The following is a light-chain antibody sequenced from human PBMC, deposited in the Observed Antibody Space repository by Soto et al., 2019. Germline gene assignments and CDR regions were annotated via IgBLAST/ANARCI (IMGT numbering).Light chain of an antibody. CDR3: QLYHIWPPWT. J-gene: IGKJ1*01. Sequence: EIVMTQSPATLSVSPGERAILSCRASQSVNSSLAWYQHRPGQAPKLLIYGATTRATGIPARFSGSGSGTEVTLSISSLQSEDFAVYYCQLYHIWPPWTCGHGTKVEIK. V-gene: IGKV3-15*01. CDR2: GAT. CDR1: QSVNSS.